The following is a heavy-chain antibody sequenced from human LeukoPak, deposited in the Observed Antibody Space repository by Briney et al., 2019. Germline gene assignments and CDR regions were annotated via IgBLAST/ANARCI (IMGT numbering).Heavy chain of an antibody. CDR2: IYSGGST. V-gene: IGHV3-66*01. CDR1: GFTVSSNY. D-gene: IGHD6-13*01. Sequence: GGSLRLSCAASGFTVSSNYMSWVRQAPGKGLEWVSVIYSGGSTYYADSVKGRFTISRDNSKNTLYLQMNSLRAEDTAVYYCARGLVAAGYFVDYWAREPWSPSLQ. J-gene: IGHJ4*02. CDR3: ARGLVAAGYFVDY.